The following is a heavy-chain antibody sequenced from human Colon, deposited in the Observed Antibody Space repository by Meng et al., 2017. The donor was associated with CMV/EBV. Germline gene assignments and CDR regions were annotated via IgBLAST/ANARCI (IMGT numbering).Heavy chain of an antibody. V-gene: IGHV4-34*01. CDR1: GASVTTSYYY. CDR3: ARGTNYDFWSGYPRNWFDP. J-gene: IGHJ5*02. D-gene: IGHD3-3*01. Sequence: SETLSLTCLVSGASVTTSYYYWGWVRQPPGKGLEWIGEINHSGSTNYNPSLKSRVTISVDTSKNQFSLKLSSVTAADTAVYYCARGTNYDFWSGYPRNWFDPWGQGTLVTVSS. CDR2: INHSGST.